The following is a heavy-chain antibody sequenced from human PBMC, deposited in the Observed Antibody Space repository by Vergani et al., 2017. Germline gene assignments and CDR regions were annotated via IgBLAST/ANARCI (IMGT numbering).Heavy chain of an antibody. D-gene: IGHD3-9*01. CDR1: GFTFSSYS. CDR3: ARADILTGWSWFDP. J-gene: IGHJ5*02. CDR2: ISSISSYI. V-gene: IGHV3-21*01. Sequence: EVQLVESGGGLVKPGGSLRLSCAASGFTFSSYSMNWVRQAPGKGLEWVSSISSISSYIYYADSVKGRFTISRDNAKNSLYLQMNSLRAEDTAVYYCARADILTGWSWFDPWGQGTLVTVSS.